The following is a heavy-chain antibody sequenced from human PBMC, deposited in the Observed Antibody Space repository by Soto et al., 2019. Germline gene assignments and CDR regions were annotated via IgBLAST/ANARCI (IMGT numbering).Heavy chain of an antibody. D-gene: IGHD1-1*01. CDR1: HFTLSDAW. CDR3: NLKSGGTQGYFNY. CDR2: IKSRVDSGTT. Sequence: EVQLVQSGGGLVKPGGSIRLSCAASHFTLSDAWVAWVRQAPGKGLEWVGHIKSRVDSGTTDYAAPVKGRFSISRDDSGNTLYLQMNNLKREDTAVYYCNLKSGGTQGYFNYWGQGTLVTVSS. V-gene: IGHV3-15*01. J-gene: IGHJ4*02.